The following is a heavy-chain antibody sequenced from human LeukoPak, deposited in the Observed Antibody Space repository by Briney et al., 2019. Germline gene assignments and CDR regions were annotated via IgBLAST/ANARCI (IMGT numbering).Heavy chain of an antibody. J-gene: IGHJ4*02. CDR1: GGTFSSYA. D-gene: IGHD3-10*01. V-gene: IGHV1-69*06. Sequence: SVKVSCKASGGTFSSYAISWVRQAPGQGLEWMGGIIPIFGTANYAQKFQGRVTITADKSTSTAYMELSSLRSEDTAVYYCARGKVMVRGVSGYWGQGTLVTVSS. CDR2: IIPIFGTA. CDR3: ARGKVMVRGVSGY.